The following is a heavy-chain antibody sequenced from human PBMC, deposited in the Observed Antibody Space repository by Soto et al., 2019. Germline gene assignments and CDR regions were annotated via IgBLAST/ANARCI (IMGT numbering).Heavy chain of an antibody. CDR2: INPNSGGT. CDR3: ARDYSGYEGYYGMDV. V-gene: IGHV1-2*04. J-gene: IGHJ6*02. Sequence: QVQLVQSGAEVKKPGASVKVSCKASGYTFTGYYMHWVRQAPGQGLEWMGWINPNSGGTNYAQKFQGWVTMTRDTSISTAYMELSRLRSDDTAVYYCARDYSGYEGYYGMDVWGQGTTVTVSS. D-gene: IGHD5-12*01. CDR1: GYTFTGYY.